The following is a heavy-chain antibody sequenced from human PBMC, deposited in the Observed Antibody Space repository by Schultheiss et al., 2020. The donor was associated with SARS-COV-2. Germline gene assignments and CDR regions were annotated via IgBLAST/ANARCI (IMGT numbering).Heavy chain of an antibody. CDR3: ATSSEYSSGPVPIDY. CDR1: GGSISSSSYY. J-gene: IGHJ4*02. D-gene: IGHD6-19*01. CDR2: IYYSGST. V-gene: IGHV4-61*05. Sequence: SETLSLTCTVSGGSISSSSYYWGWIRQPPGKGLEWIGYIYYSGSTNYNPSLKSRVTISVDTSKNQFSLKLSSVTAADTAVYYCATSSEYSSGPVPIDYWGQGTLVTVSS.